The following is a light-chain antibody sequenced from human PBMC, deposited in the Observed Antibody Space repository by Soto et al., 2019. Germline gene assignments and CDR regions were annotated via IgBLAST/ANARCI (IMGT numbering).Light chain of an antibody. CDR2: RNN. Sequence: QSVLTQPPSASGTPGQRVAISCSGSSSNIGSNFLFWYQHLPGTAPKLLIFRNNHRPSGVPDRFSGSKSGTSASLAISGLRSEDEADYYCAAWDDSLSGWVFGGGTQLTVL. J-gene: IGLJ3*02. CDR1: SSNIGSNF. CDR3: AAWDDSLSGWV. V-gene: IGLV1-47*01.